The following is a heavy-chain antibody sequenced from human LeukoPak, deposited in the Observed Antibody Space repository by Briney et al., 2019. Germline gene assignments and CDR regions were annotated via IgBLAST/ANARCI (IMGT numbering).Heavy chain of an antibody. Sequence: RGSLRLSCAASGFTFSSYAMSWVRQAPGKGLEWVSAISGSGGSTYYADSVKGRFTISRDNSKNTLYLQMNSLRAEDTAVYYCARVPGSYGSGSYCFDYWGQGTLVTVSS. CDR2: ISGSGGST. J-gene: IGHJ4*02. D-gene: IGHD3-10*01. CDR3: ARVPGSYGSGSYCFDY. CDR1: GFTFSSYA. V-gene: IGHV3-23*01.